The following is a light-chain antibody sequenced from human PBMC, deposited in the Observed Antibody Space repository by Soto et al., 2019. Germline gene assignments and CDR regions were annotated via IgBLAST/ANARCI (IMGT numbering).Light chain of an antibody. CDR1: QSISGF. Sequence: DIQMTQSPSTPSASVGDRVTIACRASQSISGFFSWYQQKPGKAPKLLIYKASSLESGVPSRFSGSGSGTEFTLTISSLQPDDFATYYCQHYNSYSEAFGQRTKVDI. V-gene: IGKV1-5*03. J-gene: IGKJ1*01. CDR2: KAS. CDR3: QHYNSYSEA.